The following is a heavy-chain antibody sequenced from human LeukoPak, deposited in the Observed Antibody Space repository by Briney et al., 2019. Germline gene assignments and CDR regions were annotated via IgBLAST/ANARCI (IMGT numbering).Heavy chain of an antibody. Sequence: SETLSLTCTVSGGSISSYHWSWIRQPPGKGLEWIGYIYYSGSTNYNPSLKSRVTISVDTSKNQFSLKLSSVTAADTAVYYCARGSRIYAFDIWGQGTMVTVSS. CDR1: GGSISSYH. CDR3: ARGSRIYAFDI. D-gene: IGHD1-14*01. J-gene: IGHJ3*02. V-gene: IGHV4-59*08. CDR2: IYYSGST.